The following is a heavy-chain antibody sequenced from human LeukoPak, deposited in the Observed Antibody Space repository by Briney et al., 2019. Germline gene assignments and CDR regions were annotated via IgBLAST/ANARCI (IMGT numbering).Heavy chain of an antibody. Sequence: PSQTLSLTCTVSGGSISSGDYYWTWIRQPPGKGLEWIGYVYRSGSSYYNPSLKSRVTISIDTSNNQFSLKLSSVTAADTAVYYCARGYCSSTSCFYYYYYYGMDVWGQGTTVTVSS. CDR2: VYRSGSS. CDR3: ARGYCSSTSCFYYYYYYGMDV. J-gene: IGHJ6*02. V-gene: IGHV4-30-4*01. D-gene: IGHD2-2*01. CDR1: GGSISSGDYY.